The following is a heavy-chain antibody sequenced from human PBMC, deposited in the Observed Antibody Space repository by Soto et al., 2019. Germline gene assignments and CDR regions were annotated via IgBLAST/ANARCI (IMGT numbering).Heavy chain of an antibody. CDR2: IYSGGST. V-gene: IGHV3-66*01. D-gene: IGHD3-3*01. CDR1: GFTVSSNY. CDR3: ARAPNTYYDFWSGFLA. J-gene: IGHJ5*02. Sequence: GGSLRLSCAASGFTVSSNYMSWVRQAPGKGLEWVSVIYSGGSTYYADSVKGRFTISRDNSKNTLYLQMNSLRAEETAVFYCARAPNTYYDFWSGFLAWGQGTLVTVSS.